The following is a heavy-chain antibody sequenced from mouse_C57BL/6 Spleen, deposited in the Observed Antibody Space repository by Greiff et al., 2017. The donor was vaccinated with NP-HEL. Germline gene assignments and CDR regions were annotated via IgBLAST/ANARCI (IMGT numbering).Heavy chain of an antibody. CDR3: ARRTLYYGSSPFAY. D-gene: IGHD1-1*01. Sequence: QVQLQQPGAELVRPGSSVKLSCKASGYTFTSYWMDWVKQRPGQGLEWIGNIYPSDSETHYNQKFKDKATLTVDKSSSTAYMQLISLTSEDSAVYYCARRTLYYGSSPFAYWGQGTLVTVSA. CDR1: GYTFTSYW. J-gene: IGHJ3*01. CDR2: IYPSDSET. V-gene: IGHV1-61*01.